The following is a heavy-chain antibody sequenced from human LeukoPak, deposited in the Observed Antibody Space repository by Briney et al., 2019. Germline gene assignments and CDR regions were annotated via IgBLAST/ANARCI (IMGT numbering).Heavy chain of an antibody. J-gene: IGHJ6*04. V-gene: IGHV4-59*08. CDR2: IYYSGST. CDR3: ARQRFGMDV. CDR1: GGSISSYY. Sequence: SETLSLTCTVSGGSISSYYWSWIRQPPGKGLEWIGYIYYSGSTNYNPPLKSRVTISVDTSKNQFSLKLSSVTAADTAVYYCARQRFGMDVWGKGTTVTVSS.